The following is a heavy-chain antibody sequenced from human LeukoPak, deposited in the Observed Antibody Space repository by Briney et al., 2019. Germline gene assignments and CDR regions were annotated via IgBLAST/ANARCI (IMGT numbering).Heavy chain of an antibody. J-gene: IGHJ4*02. V-gene: IGHV3-48*01. D-gene: IGHD4-23*01. Sequence: GGSLGLSCAASGFTFSDHIMNWVRQLPGKRLEWVAYVSGSGSTVYYADSVKGRFTISRDNGKSSLYLQMNSLRAEDTAVYYCAKDRGYGGNDGLDYWGQGTLVTVSS. CDR2: VSGSGSTV. CDR1: GFTFSDHI. CDR3: AKDRGYGGNDGLDY.